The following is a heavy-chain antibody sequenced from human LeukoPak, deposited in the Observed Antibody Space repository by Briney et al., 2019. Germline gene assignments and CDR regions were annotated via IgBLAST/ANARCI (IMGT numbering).Heavy chain of an antibody. CDR2: IYYSGST. CDR1: GGSISGYY. Sequence: PSETLSLTCTVSGGSISGYYWSWIRQPPGKGLEWIGYIYYSGSTSYNPSLKSRVTISVDTSKNQFSLKLNSVTAADTAVYYCARAGYRYFQYWGQGSLVTVSS. V-gene: IGHV4-30-4*01. J-gene: IGHJ1*01. CDR3: ARAGYRYFQY. D-gene: IGHD3-16*02.